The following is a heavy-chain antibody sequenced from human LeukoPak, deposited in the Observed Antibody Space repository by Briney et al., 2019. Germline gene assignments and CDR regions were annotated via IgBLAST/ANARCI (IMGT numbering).Heavy chain of an antibody. CDR2: ISSSGSTI. J-gene: IGHJ4*02. D-gene: IGHD1-26*01. CDR1: GFTFSSYE. V-gene: IGHV3-48*03. CDR3: AREAIVGSYYFDY. Sequence: PGGSLRLSCAASGFTFSSYEINWARKAPGKGLEGFSYISSSGSTIYYADSVKGRFTISRDNAKNSLYLQMNSLRAEDTAVYYCAREAIVGSYYFDYWGQGTLVTVSS.